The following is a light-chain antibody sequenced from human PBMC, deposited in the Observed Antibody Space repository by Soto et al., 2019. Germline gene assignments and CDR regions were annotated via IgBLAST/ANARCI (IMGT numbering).Light chain of an antibody. J-gene: IGLJ1*01. CDR3: SSYTSSSTPV. V-gene: IGLV2-14*01. CDR1: SSDVGGYNY. CDR2: AVS. Sequence: QSVLTQPASVSGSPGQSITISCTGTSSDVGGYNYVSWYQQHPGKAPKLMIYAVSNRPSGVSNRSSGSKSGNTASLTISGLQAEDEADYYCSSYTSSSTPVFGTGTKVTVL.